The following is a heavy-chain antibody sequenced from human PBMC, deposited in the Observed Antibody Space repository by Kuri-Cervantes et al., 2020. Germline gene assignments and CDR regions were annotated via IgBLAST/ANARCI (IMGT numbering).Heavy chain of an antibody. CDR3: AREVRGVISQIDY. CDR1: GGSVSSGSYY. J-gene: IGHJ4*02. CDR2: IYHSGST. D-gene: IGHD3-10*01. Sequence: SETLSLTCTVSGGSVSSGSYYWSWIRQPPGKGLEWIGSIYHSGSTYYNPSLKSRVTISVDTSKNQFSLKLSSVTAADTAVYYCAREVRGVISQIDYWGQGTLVTVSS. V-gene: IGHV4-39*07.